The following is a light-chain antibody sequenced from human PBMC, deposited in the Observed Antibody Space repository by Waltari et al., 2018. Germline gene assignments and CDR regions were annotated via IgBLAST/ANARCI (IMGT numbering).Light chain of an antibody. J-gene: IGKJ1*01. CDR1: QSLLHRNGTNY. CDR2: LGS. Sequence: DIAVTKSPLYLPVTPGAPASISCRYSQSLLHRNGTNYLDWYLQKPGQSPQRLIYLGSSRASGVPDRFSGSGSGTDFTLRISRVEAEDVGVYYCMQSLQSLWTFGPGTKVEIK. CDR3: MQSLQSLWT. V-gene: IGKV2-28*01.